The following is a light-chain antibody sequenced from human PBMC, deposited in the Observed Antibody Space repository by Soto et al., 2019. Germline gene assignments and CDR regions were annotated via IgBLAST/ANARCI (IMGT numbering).Light chain of an antibody. CDR2: DAS. V-gene: IGKV3-11*01. Sequence: EIVLTQSPATLSLSPGERATLSCRASQSVSSYLAWYQHKPGQVPKLLIYDASTRATGIPARFSGSRSGTACTLTISSREQEDFAVYYYQQRSNWPPTWTFGQGTRVEIK. CDR1: QSVSSY. J-gene: IGKJ1*01. CDR3: QQRSNWPPTWT.